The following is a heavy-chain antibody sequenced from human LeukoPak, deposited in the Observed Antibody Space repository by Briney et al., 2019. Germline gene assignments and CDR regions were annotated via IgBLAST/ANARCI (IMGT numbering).Heavy chain of an antibody. CDR2: INAGNGNT. J-gene: IGHJ5*02. CDR1: GYTFTSYA. CDR3: ARGLSSWFNWFDP. Sequence: GASVKVSCKASGYTFTSYAMHWVRQAPGQRLEWMGWINAGNGNTKYSQKFQGRVTITRDTSASTAYMELSSLRSEDTAVYYCARGLSSWFNWFDPWGQGTLVTVSS. D-gene: IGHD6-13*01. V-gene: IGHV1-3*01.